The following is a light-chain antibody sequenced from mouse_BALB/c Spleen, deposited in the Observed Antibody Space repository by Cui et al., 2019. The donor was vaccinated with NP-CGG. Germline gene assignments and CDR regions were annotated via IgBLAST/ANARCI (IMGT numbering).Light chain of an antibody. Sequence: AFVTQVYALTTSPGETVTLTCRSSTGAVTTSNYANWVQEKPDHLFTGLIGGTNNRAPGVPARFSGSLIGDKAALTITGPQTEDEAIYFCALWYSNHWVFGGGTKLTVL. J-gene: IGLJ1*01. CDR1: TGAVTTSNY. CDR3: ALWYSNHWV. CDR2: GTN. V-gene: IGLV1*01.